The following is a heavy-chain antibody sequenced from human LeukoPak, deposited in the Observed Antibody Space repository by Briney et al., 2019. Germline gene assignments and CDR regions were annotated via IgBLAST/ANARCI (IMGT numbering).Heavy chain of an antibody. V-gene: IGHV3-74*01. Sequence: GGFLRLSCAASGFTFSSYWMHWVRQAPGKGLVWVSRINNDGSSTSYADSVKGRFTISRDNAKNTLSLQMSSLRAEDTALYYCARDGYSYFDFWGLGTLVTVSS. CDR3: ARDGYSYFDF. CDR2: INNDGSST. D-gene: IGHD5-24*01. CDR1: GFTFSSYW. J-gene: IGHJ4*02.